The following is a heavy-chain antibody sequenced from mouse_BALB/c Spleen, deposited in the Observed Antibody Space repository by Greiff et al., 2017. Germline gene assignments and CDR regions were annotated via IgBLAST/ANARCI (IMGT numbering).Heavy chain of an antibody. V-gene: IGHV5-9-4*01. CDR2: ISSGGSYT. CDR1: GFTFSSYA. CDR3: AREYSHMDY. J-gene: IGHJ4*01. Sequence: EVNVVESGGGLVKPGGSLKLSCAASGFTFSSYAMSWVRQSPEKRLEWVAEISSGGSYTYYPDTVTGRFTISRDNAKNTLYLEMSSLRSEDTAMYYCAREYSHMDYWGQGTSVTVSS.